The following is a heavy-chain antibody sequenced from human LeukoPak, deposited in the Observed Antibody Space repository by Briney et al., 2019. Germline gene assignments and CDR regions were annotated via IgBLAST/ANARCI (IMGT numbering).Heavy chain of an antibody. V-gene: IGHV3-7*01. J-gene: IGHJ4*02. Sequence: GGSLRLSRAASGFTFTAYAMSWFRQTPEKGLEWVANIHDDGIVTHYVDSVKGRFTISRDNARNSVNLQLNSLRVEDTALYYCARGRGWVDHWGQGTLVTVSS. CDR2: IHDDGIVT. D-gene: IGHD3-16*01. CDR1: GFTFTAYA. CDR3: ARGRGWVDH.